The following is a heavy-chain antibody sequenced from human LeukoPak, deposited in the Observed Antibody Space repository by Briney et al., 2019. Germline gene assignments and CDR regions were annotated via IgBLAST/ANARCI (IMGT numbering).Heavy chain of an antibody. D-gene: IGHD3-9*01. V-gene: IGHV3-53*01. Sequence: PGGSPRLSCAASGFTISSNYMSWVRQAPGKGLEWVSVIYSGGSTYYSDSVKGRFTISRDNSKNTLYLQMNSLRAEDTAVYYCARDLLTGYYRYFDYWGQGTLVTVSS. CDR3: ARDLLTGYYRYFDY. CDR2: IYSGGST. CDR1: GFTISSNY. J-gene: IGHJ4*02.